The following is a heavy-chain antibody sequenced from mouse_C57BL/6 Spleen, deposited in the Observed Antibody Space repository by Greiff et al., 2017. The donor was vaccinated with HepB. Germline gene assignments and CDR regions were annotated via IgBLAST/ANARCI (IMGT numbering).Heavy chain of an antibody. Sequence: QVQLKQPGAELVKPGASVKLSCKASGYTFTSYWMHWVKQRPGQGLEWIGMIHPNSGSTNYNAKFKSKATLTVDKSSSTAYMQLSSLTSEDSAVYYCARDGSSLFAYWGQGTLVTVSA. D-gene: IGHD1-1*01. V-gene: IGHV1-64*01. J-gene: IGHJ3*01. CDR3: ARDGSSLFAY. CDR1: GYTFTSYW. CDR2: IHPNSGST.